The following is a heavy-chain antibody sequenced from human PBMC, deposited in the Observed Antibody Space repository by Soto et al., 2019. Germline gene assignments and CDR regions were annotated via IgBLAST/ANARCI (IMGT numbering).Heavy chain of an antibody. CDR1: GFTFSNAW. CDR2: IKSRTDGGTT. CDR3: TTDWNYYYYYGMDV. D-gene: IGHD1-1*01. V-gene: IGHV3-15*01. Sequence: PGGSLRLSCAASGFTFSNAWMSWVRQAPRKGLEWVGRIKSRTDGGTTDYAAPVKGRFTISRDDSKNTLCLQMNILKTEDTAVYYCTTDWNYYYYYGMDVWGQGTTVTVSS. J-gene: IGHJ6*02.